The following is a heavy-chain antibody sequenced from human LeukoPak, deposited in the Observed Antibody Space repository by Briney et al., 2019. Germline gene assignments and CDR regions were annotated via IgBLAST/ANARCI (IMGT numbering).Heavy chain of an antibody. D-gene: IGHD3-10*01. CDR3: ARDLSPVVRASPMGY. CDR1: GFTFSSNY. Sequence: GGSLRLSCAASGFTFSSNYMNWVRQAPGKGLEWVALITYDGYYKYYSDSVKGRFTISSDTSKNTLYLQMNSLRAEDTAVYYCARDLSPVVRASPMGYWGQGTPVTVSS. V-gene: IGHV3-30*03. J-gene: IGHJ4*02. CDR2: ITYDGYYK.